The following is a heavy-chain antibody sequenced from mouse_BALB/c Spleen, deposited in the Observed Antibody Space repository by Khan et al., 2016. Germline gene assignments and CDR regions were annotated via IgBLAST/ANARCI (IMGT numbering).Heavy chain of an antibody. CDR2: INPHSSTI. Sequence: EVQLVESGGGLVQPGGSLKLSCAASGFDFSRYWMSWVRQAPGKGLEWIGEINPHSSTINYTPSLKDKFIISRDNAKNTLYLQMSKVRSADTALCYCARRGYYFSMDYWGQGTSVTVSS. V-gene: IGHV4-1*02. J-gene: IGHJ4*01. CDR3: ARRGYYFSMDY. D-gene: IGHD1-1*01. CDR1: GFDFSRYW.